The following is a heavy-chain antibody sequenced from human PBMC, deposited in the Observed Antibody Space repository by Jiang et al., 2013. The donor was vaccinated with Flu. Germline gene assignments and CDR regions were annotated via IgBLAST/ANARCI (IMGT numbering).Heavy chain of an antibody. V-gene: IGHV4-61*08. CDR2: IYYSGNT. CDR3: ATSWNFELDV. J-gene: IGHJ6*02. D-gene: IGHD1-7*01. CDR1: GGSVNSGDYY. Sequence: GSGLVKPSETLSLTCAVSGGSVNSGDYYYHWIRQTPGKGLEWIGNIYYSGNTNYSPFLKGRVTISIDTSKNQFSLRVNSVTAADTGNYYCATSWNFELDVWGQGTTVIVS.